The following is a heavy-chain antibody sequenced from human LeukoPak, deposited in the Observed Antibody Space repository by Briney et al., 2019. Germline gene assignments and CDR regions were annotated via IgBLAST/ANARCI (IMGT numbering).Heavy chain of an antibody. CDR3: ARGRPYYYGSGSPRWFDP. Sequence: SETLSLTCAVYGGSLSGYYWSWIRQPPGKGLEWIGEINHSGSTNYNPSLKSRVTISVDTSKNQFSLKLSSVTAADTAVYYCARGRPYYYGSGSPRWFDPWGQGTLVTVSS. CDR2: INHSGST. D-gene: IGHD3-10*01. J-gene: IGHJ5*02. CDR1: GGSLSGYY. V-gene: IGHV4-34*01.